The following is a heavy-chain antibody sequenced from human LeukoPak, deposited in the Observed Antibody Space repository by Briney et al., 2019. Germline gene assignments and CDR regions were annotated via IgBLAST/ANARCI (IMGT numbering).Heavy chain of an antibody. Sequence: ASVKVSCKASGYTFTSYYMHWVRQAPGQGLEWMGVINPSGGSTSYAQKFQGRVTMTRDTSTSTVYMELSSLRSEDTAVYYCARDPGSGGFDYWGQGTLVTVSS. V-gene: IGHV1-46*01. J-gene: IGHJ4*02. CDR1: GYTFTSYY. CDR2: INPSGGST. D-gene: IGHD3-10*01. CDR3: ARDPGSGGFDY.